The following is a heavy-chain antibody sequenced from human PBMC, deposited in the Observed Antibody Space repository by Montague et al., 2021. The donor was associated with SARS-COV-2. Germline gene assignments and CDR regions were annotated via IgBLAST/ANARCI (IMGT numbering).Heavy chain of an antibody. J-gene: IGHJ4*02. D-gene: IGHD1-26*01. CDR3: ASDRGELHAADY. CDR1: GFTFSSYS. Sequence: SLRLSCAASGFTFSSYSMNWVRQAPGKGLEWVSSISSSSSYIYYADLVKGRFTISRDNAKNSLYLQMNSLRAEDTAVYYCASDRGELHAADYWGQGTLVTVSS. CDR2: ISSSSSYI. V-gene: IGHV3-21*01.